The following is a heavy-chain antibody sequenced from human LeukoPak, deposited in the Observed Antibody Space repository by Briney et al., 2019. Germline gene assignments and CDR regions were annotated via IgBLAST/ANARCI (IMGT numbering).Heavy chain of an antibody. Sequence: SVKVSCKASGGTFSTYTITWVRQAPGQGLEWMGGIIPVFGTANYAQKFQDRVTVSTDGSTRTAYMELRSLKFDDTAIYYCARVDRSHFYLDVWGKGTTVTVS. CDR3: ARVDRSHFYLDV. J-gene: IGHJ6*03. V-gene: IGHV1-69*05. CDR2: IIPVFGTA. CDR1: GGTFSTYT.